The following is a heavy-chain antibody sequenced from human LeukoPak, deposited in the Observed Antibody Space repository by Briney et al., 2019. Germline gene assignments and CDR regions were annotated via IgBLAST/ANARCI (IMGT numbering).Heavy chain of an antibody. D-gene: IGHD2-8*02. Sequence: PSETLSLTCTVSGGSISSSSYYWGWIRQPPGKGLEWIGSIYHSGSTYYNPSLKSRATISVDTSKNQFSLKLSSVTAADTAVYYCARRPVVYAIGAFDIWGQGTMVTVSS. V-gene: IGHV4-39*01. J-gene: IGHJ3*02. CDR1: GGSISSSSYY. CDR2: IYHSGST. CDR3: ARRPVVYAIGAFDI.